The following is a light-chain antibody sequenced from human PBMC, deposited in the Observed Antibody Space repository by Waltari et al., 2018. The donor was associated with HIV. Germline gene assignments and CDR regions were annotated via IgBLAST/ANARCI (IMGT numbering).Light chain of an antibody. CDR2: LKRDGSH. Sequence: QLVLTQSPSASPSLGASVKLTCTLSSGHTNYAIAWHQQHPEKGPRYLMTLKRDGSHSKGDGIPDRFSGSSSGAERYLIISSLQSEDEADYYCQTWGTGIQVFGGGTKVTVL. CDR1: SGHTNYA. V-gene: IGLV4-69*02. J-gene: IGLJ3*02. CDR3: QTWGTGIQV.